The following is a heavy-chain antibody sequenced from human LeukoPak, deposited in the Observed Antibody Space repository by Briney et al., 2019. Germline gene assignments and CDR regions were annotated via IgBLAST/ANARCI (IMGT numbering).Heavy chain of an antibody. CDR3: ARQRPAAAYFDY. D-gene: IGHD6-13*01. CDR1: VGSISSYY. CDR2: IYYSGTT. J-gene: IGHJ4*02. Sequence: PSETLSLTCTVSVGSISSYYWSWIRQPPGKGLEWIGYIYYSGTTNYNPSLKSRVIISVDTSKNQFSLKLSSVTAADTAVYYCARQRPAAAYFDYWGQGTLVTVSS. V-gene: IGHV4-59*12.